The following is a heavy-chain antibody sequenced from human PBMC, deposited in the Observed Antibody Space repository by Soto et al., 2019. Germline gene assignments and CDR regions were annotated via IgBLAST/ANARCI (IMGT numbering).Heavy chain of an antibody. V-gene: IGHV1-3*01. CDR2: INAGNGNT. D-gene: IGHD2-15*01. CDR1: GYTFTSYA. CDR3: ARDTGYCSGGSCIDYYYMDV. Sequence: QVKLVQSGAEVKKPGASVKVSCKASGYTFTSYAMHWVRQAPGQRLEWMGWINAGNGNTKYSQKFQGRVTITRDTSASTAYMELSSLRSEDTAVYYCARDTGYCSGGSCIDYYYMDVWGKGTTVTVSS. J-gene: IGHJ6*03.